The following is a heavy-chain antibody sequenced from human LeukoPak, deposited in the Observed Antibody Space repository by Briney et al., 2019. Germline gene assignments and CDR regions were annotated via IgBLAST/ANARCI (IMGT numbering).Heavy chain of an antibody. Sequence: GGSLKLSCKASTFTASKFRFTNACMSWVRQAPGEGLEWAGRIKSKTDGGTTDYAAPVKGRFTISRDDSKNTLYLQMNSLKTEDTAVYYCTTSGGWSGLGSDWGQGTLVTVSS. V-gene: IGHV3-15*01. CDR3: TTSGGWSGLGSD. CDR2: IKSKTDGGTT. CDR1: TFTASKFRFTNAC. D-gene: IGHD6-19*01. J-gene: IGHJ4*02.